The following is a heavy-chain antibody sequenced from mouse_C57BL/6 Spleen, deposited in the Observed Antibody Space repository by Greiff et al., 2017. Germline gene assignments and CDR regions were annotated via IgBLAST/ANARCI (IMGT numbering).Heavy chain of an antibody. D-gene: IGHD2-1*01. J-gene: IGHJ3*01. V-gene: IGHV1-7*01. CDR1: GYTFTSYW. CDR3: ARSDGNCGGPGAY. Sequence: VQLQQSGAELAKPGASVKLSCSASGYTFTSYWMHLVKQRPGQGLEWIGYIHPSSGYPKYNQKFKDKATLTADKSSSTAYMQLSSLTYEDSAVYYCARSDGNCGGPGAYWGQGTLVTVSA. CDR2: IHPSSGYP.